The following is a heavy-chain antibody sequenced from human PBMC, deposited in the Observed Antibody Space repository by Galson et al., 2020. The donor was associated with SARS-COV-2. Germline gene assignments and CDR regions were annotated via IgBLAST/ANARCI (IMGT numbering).Heavy chain of an antibody. J-gene: IGHJ4*02. D-gene: IGHD1-1*01. V-gene: IGHV4-30-4*01. CDR1: GGSLSSGDYY. CDR3: ARESATDEDWNDEPTVDY. Sequence: SETLSLTCTVSGGSLSSGDYYWSWLLQPPGKGLEWIGYTYYSGSIYYNLTPKTRVTISVDTSKNQFSLKLSSVTAADTAVYYCARESATDEDWNDEPTVDYWGQGTLVTVSS. CDR2: TYYSGSI.